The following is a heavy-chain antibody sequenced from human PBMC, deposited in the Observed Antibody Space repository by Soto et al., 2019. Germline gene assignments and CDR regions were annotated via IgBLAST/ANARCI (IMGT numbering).Heavy chain of an antibody. V-gene: IGHV1-69*01. J-gene: IGHJ5*02. Sequence: QVQLVRSGAEVKKPGSSVKVSCKASGGTFSSYAISWVRQAPGQGLEWMGGIIPIFGTANYAQKFQGRVTITADESTSTAYMELSSLRSEDTAVYYCVASGVVVTAIRNWFDPWGQGTLVTVSS. CDR3: VASGVVVTAIRNWFDP. D-gene: IGHD2-21*02. CDR1: GGTFSSYA. CDR2: IIPIFGTA.